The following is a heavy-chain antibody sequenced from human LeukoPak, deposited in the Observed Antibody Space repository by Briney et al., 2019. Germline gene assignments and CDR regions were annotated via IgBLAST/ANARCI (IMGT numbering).Heavy chain of an antibody. CDR1: GGSISSYY. CDR3: AREYKLAAAGIDYLDY. D-gene: IGHD6-13*01. J-gene: IGHJ4*02. V-gene: IGHV4-59*01. CDR2: IYYSGST. Sequence: PETLSLTCTVSGGSISSYYWSWIRQPPGKGLEWIGYIYYSGSTNYNPSLKSRVTISVDTSKNQFSLKLSSVTAADTAVYYCAREYKLAAAGIDYLDYWGQGTLVTVSS.